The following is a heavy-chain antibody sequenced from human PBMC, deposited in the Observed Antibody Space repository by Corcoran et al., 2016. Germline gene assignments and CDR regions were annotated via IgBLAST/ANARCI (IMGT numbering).Heavy chain of an antibody. CDR2: ISAYNGNT. CDR3: ARDHDFWSGRDHYGMDV. Sequence: QVQLVQAGAEVKKPGASVKVSCKASGYTFTSYGISWVRQAPGQGLEWMGWISAYNGNTNYAQKLQGRVTMTTDTSTSTAYMELRSLRSDDTAVYYCARDHDFWSGRDHYGMDVLGQGTTVTVSS. CDR1: GYTFTSYG. J-gene: IGHJ6*02. D-gene: IGHD3-3*01. V-gene: IGHV1-18*01.